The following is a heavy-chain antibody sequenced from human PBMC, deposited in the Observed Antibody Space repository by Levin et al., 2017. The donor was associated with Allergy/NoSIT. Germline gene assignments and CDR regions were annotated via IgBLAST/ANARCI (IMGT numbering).Heavy chain of an antibody. D-gene: IGHD2-21*02. CDR2: ISYDGSNK. J-gene: IGHJ2*01. V-gene: IGHV3-30*18. Sequence: PGGSLRLSCAASGFTFSSYGMHWVRQAPGKGLEWVAVISYDGSNKYYADSVKGRFTISRDNSKNTLYLQMNSLRAEDTAVYYCAKDDRGGDWGRKYFDLWGRGTLVTVSS. CDR3: AKDDRGGDWGRKYFDL. CDR1: GFTFSSYG.